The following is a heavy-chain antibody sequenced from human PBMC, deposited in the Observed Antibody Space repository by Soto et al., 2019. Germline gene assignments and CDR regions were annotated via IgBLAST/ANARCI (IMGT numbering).Heavy chain of an antibody. J-gene: IGHJ4*01. D-gene: IGHD1-1*01. CDR1: GFTFATYA. CDR2: ISATGIST. Sequence: GGSLRLSCAASGFTFATYAMSWVRQAPGKGLEWVSAISATGISTHYADSVKGRVTISRDNSANTLSLEMSSLTAEDTAVYYCARDKDTSSWTGFDFWGHGTLVTVSS. V-gene: IGHV3-23*01. CDR3: ARDKDTSSWTGFDF.